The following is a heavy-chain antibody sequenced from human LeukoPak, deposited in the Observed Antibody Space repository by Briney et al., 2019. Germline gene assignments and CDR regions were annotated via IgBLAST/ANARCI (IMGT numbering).Heavy chain of an antibody. CDR2: IRYDGSNK. CDR1: GFTFSSCG. CDR3: AKDSFKAITYCVD. Sequence: GGSLRLSCAASGFTFSSCGMHWVRQAPGKGLEWVAFIRYDGSNKYYADSVKGRFTISRDNSKNTLYLQMNSLRAEDTAVYYCAKDSFKAITYCVDWGQGTLVTVSS. J-gene: IGHJ4*02. V-gene: IGHV3-30*02. D-gene: IGHD1-26*01.